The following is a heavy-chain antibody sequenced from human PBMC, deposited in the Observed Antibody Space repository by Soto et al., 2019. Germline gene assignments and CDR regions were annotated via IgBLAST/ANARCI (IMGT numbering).Heavy chain of an antibody. CDR1: GYTFTNYA. J-gene: IGHJ4*02. Sequence: ASVKVSCKASGYTFTNYAMHWVRQAPGQRLEWMGWINAGNGNTKYSQKFRDRVTITRDTSASTAYMELGSLTSEDTAVHYCARDPRSGGSGSPFDYWGQGTLVTVSS. D-gene: IGHD3-10*01. CDR3: ARDPRSGGSGSPFDY. CDR2: INAGNGNT. V-gene: IGHV1-3*01.